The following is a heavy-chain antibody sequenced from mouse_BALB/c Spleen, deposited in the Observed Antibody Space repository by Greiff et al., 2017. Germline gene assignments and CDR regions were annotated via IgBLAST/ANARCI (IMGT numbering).Heavy chain of an antibody. V-gene: IGHV1S137*01. Sequence: VQLQESGAELVRPGVSVKISCKGSGYTFTDYAMHWVKQSHAKSLEWIGVISTYYGDASYNQKFKGKATMTVDKSSSTAYMELARLTSEDSAIYYCARYSYDYDNYAMDYWGQGTSVTVSS. D-gene: IGHD2-4*01. J-gene: IGHJ4*01. CDR3: ARYSYDYDNYAMDY. CDR1: GYTFTDYA. CDR2: ISTYYGDA.